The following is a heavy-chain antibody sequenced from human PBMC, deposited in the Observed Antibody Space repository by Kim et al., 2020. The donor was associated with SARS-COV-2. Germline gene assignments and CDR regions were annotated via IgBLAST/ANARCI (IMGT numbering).Heavy chain of an antibody. CDR3: ARHVGSSGWYDAFDI. V-gene: IGHV5-51*01. CDR1: GYSFTSYW. CDR2: IYPCDSDT. Sequence: GESLKISCKGSGYSFTSYWIGWVRQMPGKGLEWMGIIYPCDSDTRYSPSFQGQVTISADKSISTAYLQWSSLKASDTAMYYCARHVGSSGWYDAFDIWGQGTMVTVSS. D-gene: IGHD6-19*01. J-gene: IGHJ3*02.